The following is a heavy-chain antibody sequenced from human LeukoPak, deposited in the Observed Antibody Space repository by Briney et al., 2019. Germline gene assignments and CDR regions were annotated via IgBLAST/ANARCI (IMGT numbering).Heavy chain of an antibody. D-gene: IGHD3-3*01. V-gene: IGHV3-53*01. CDR2: IHSDGSS. CDR1: EFPVSSNY. J-gene: IGHJ4*02. CDR3: AKDLWSGYYNDY. Sequence: GGSLRLSCAASEFPVSSNYMSWVRQAPGKGLEWVSVIHSDGSSYYADSVKGRFTISRDISKNTVYLQVNSLRAEDTAVYYCAKDLWSGYYNDYWGQGTLVTVSS.